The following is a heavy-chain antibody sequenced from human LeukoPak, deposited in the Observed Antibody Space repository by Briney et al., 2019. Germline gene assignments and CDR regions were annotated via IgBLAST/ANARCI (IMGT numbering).Heavy chain of an antibody. Sequence: PGGSLRLSCAASGFTFSSYSMTWVRQAPGRGLEWVSSISSSSSYIYYADSVKGRFTISRDNAKNSLYLQMNSLRAEDTAVYYCAELGITMIGGVWGKGTTVTISS. V-gene: IGHV3-21*01. CDR2: ISSSSSYI. CDR3: AELGITMIGGV. J-gene: IGHJ6*04. CDR1: GFTFSSYS. D-gene: IGHD3-10*02.